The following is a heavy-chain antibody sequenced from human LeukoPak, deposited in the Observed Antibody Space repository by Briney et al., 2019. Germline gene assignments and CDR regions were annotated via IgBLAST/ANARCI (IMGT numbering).Heavy chain of an antibody. CDR3: ARQGHVWGSYRYPGY. D-gene: IGHD3-16*02. CDR2: IYYSGST. V-gene: IGHV4-39*01. CDR1: GDSISSGGYY. Sequence: SETLSLTCTVSGDSISSGGYYWSWIRQHPGKGLEWIGYIYYSGSTYYNPSLKSRVTISVDTSKNQFSLKLSSVTAADTAVYYCARQGHVWGSYRYPGYWGQGTLVTVSS. J-gene: IGHJ4*02.